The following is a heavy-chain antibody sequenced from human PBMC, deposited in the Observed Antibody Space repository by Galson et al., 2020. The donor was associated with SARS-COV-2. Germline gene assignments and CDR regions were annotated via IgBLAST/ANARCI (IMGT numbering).Heavy chain of an antibody. CDR2: IYYSGST. J-gene: IGHJ6*03. V-gene: IGHV4-31*03. CDR3: ARRSAAPNYDYSYYYYMDV. Sequence: SETLSLTCTVSGGSISSGGYYWPWIRQPPEKGLEWIGYIYYSGSTYYNPSLKSRVTISIDTSKNQFSLRLSSVTAADTAVYYCARRSAAPNYDYSYYYYMDVWGKGTTVTVSS. D-gene: IGHD3-16*01. CDR1: GGSISSGGYY.